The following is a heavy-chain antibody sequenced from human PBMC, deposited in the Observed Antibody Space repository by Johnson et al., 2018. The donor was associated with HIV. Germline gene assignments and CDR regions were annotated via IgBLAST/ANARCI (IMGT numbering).Heavy chain of an antibody. CDR3: TRRGYYDSSGYAFDI. CDR1: GFSFSSYG. V-gene: IGHV3-73*01. D-gene: IGHD3-22*01. CDR2: ISSKANSSAP. Sequence: VQLVESGGGVVQPGGSLRLSCAASGFSFSSYGMHWVRQAPGKGLEWVGRISSKANSSAPAYAASLNGRFTSSRDDSKNTAFLQMNSLKPEDTAVYYCTRRGYYDSSGYAFDIWGQGTMVTVSS. J-gene: IGHJ3*02.